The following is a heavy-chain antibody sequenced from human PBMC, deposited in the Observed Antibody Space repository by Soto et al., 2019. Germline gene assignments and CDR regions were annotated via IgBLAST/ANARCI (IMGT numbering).Heavy chain of an antibody. V-gene: IGHV4-30-2*01. CDR2: VYASGHT. CDR1: GSPISSGAYS. D-gene: IGHD3-3*01. Sequence: PSETLSLTCAVSGSPISSGAYSWSWIRQPPGKDLEWIGYVYASGHTYYNPSLKSRVTISVDRSKKQFSLHMSSVTAAGTAVYYRGSWSQSGVARPYDYPLGSWGHGPRVTVSS. J-gene: IGHJ6*02. CDR3: GSWSQSGVARPYDYPLGS.